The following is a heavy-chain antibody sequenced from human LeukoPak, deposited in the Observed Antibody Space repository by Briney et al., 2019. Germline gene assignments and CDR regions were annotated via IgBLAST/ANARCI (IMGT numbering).Heavy chain of an antibody. CDR3: AKAGYSSGWRNFDY. CDR2: ISYDGSNK. Sequence: AGGSLRLSCAASGFTFSSYVMHWVRQAPGKGLEWVAVISYDGSNKFYEDSVKGRFTISRDNSKNTLYLQMSSLRAEDTAVYYCAKAGYSSGWRNFDYWGQGTLVTVSS. V-gene: IGHV3-30*18. CDR1: GFTFSSYV. J-gene: IGHJ4*02. D-gene: IGHD6-19*01.